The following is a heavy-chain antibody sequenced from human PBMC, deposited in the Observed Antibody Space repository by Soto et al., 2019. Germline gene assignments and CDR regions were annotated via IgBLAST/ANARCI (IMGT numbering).Heavy chain of an antibody. D-gene: IGHD2-2*01. V-gene: IGHV3-33*01. CDR3: ARDIVVGMSDAFDI. Sequence: SLSHSLAASGFTFSSYGMHLVRQAPGKGLEWVAVIWYDGSNKYYADSVKGRFTISRDNSKNTLYLQMNSLRAEDTAVYYCARDIVVGMSDAFDIWGQGTMVTVSS. CDR2: IWYDGSNK. CDR1: GFTFSSYG. J-gene: IGHJ3*02.